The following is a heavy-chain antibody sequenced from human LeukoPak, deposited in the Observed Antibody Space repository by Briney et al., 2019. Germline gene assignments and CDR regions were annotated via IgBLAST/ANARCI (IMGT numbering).Heavy chain of an antibody. J-gene: IGHJ5*02. CDR2: IYYSGST. CDR1: GGSISSGDYY. V-gene: IGHV4-30-4*01. CDR3: ASRYCSSTSCGNWFDP. Sequence: SETQSLTCTVSGGSISSGDYYWSWIRQPPGKGLEWIGYIYYSGSTYYNPSLKSRVTISVDTSKNQFSLKLSSVTAADTAVYYCASRYCSSTSCGNWFDPWGQGTLVTVSS. D-gene: IGHD2-2*01.